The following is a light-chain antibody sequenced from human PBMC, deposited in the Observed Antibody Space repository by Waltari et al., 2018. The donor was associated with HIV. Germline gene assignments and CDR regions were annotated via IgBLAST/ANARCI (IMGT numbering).Light chain of an antibody. CDR1: SRDVGGFNY. Sequence: QSAMTQPASVSGSPGQSITTSCPGTSRDVGGFNYVPWYQQHPGKAPKLMIYEVSNRPSGVSNRFSGSKSGNTASLTISGLQAEDEADYYCSSYTSSSTLVFGGGTKLTVL. CDR2: EVS. V-gene: IGLV2-14*01. J-gene: IGLJ3*02. CDR3: SSYTSSSTLV.